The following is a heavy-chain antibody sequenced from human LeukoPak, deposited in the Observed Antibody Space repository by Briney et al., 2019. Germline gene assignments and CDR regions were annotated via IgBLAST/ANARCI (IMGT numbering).Heavy chain of an antibody. J-gene: IGHJ4*02. V-gene: IGHV3-21*01. Sequence: GGSLRLSCAASGFTFSSYSMNWVRQAPGKGLEWVSSISSSSSYIYYADSVKGRFTISRDNAKNSLYLQTNSLRAEDTAVYYCARDSCSSTSCYYYWGQGTLVTVSS. CDR1: GFTFSSYS. D-gene: IGHD2-2*01. CDR3: ARDSCSSTSCYYY. CDR2: ISSSSSYI.